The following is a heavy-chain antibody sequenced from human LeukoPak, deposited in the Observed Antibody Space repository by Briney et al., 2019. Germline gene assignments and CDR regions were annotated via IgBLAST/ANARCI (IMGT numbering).Heavy chain of an antibody. V-gene: IGHV3-21*01. CDR3: AREGRDGYNHGYFDY. D-gene: IGHD5-24*01. J-gene: IGHJ4*02. CDR1: GFTFSSYS. Sequence: PGGSLRLSCAASGFTFSSYSMNWVRQAPGKGLEWVSSISSSSSYIYYADSVKGRFTISRDNAKNSLYLQMNSLRAEDTAVYYCAREGRDGYNHGYFDYWGQGTLVTVSS. CDR2: ISSSSSYI.